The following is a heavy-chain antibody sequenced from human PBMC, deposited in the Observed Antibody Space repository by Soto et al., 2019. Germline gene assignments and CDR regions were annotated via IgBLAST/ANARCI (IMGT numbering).Heavy chain of an antibody. CDR3: ARVDELWFVELSHPFDY. CDR2: ISGGSVSYT. V-gene: IGHV3-11*05. D-gene: IGHD3-10*01. CDR1: GFTFSDHY. J-gene: IGHJ4*02. Sequence: QVQLVESGGGLVKPGGSLKLSCAASGFTFSDHYMGWIRQAPGKGLERVSYISGGSVSYTNYADAVKGRFTISRDDAKSSLYLKMDSMRDDDTAVYYCARVDELWFVELSHPFDYWGQGSLVTVSS.